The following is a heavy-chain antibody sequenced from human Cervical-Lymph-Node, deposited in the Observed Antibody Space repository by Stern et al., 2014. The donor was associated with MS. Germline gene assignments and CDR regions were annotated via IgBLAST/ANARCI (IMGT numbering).Heavy chain of an antibody. Sequence: VQLVESGAEVKKPGASVKVSCKASGYTFTSYGLSWVRQAPGQGLEWMGWIRAYNGNTNYAQKLQGRVTMTSVTSTSTAYMELRSLRSDDTAVYYCARDGSIVVPRGDDAFDIWGQGTMVTVSS. J-gene: IGHJ3*02. CDR2: IRAYNGNT. V-gene: IGHV1-18*01. D-gene: IGHD3-22*01. CDR3: ARDGSIVVPRGDDAFDI. CDR1: GYTFTSYG.